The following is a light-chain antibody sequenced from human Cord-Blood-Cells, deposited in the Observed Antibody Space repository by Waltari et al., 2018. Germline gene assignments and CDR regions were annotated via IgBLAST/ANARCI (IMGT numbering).Light chain of an antibody. CDR2: YDS. V-gene: IGLV3-21*04. CDR1: NIGSKS. CDR3: QVWDSSSDHPV. Sequence: SYVLTPPPSVSVAPGKTARITCGGNNIGSKSLHWYQQKPGQAPVLVIYYDSHRPSGIPERFSGSNAGNTATLTISRVEAGDEADYYCQVWDSSSDHPVFGGGTKLTVL. J-gene: IGLJ3*02.